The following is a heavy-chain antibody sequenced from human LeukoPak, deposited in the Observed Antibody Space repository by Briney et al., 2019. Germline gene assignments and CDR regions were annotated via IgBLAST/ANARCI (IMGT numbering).Heavy chain of an antibody. CDR3: ARAAREDSSFGY. CDR2: TSYDGSNK. J-gene: IGHJ4*02. CDR1: GFTFSSYA. D-gene: IGHD3-10*01. V-gene: IGHV3-30-3*01. Sequence: PGGSLRLSCAASGFTFSSYAMHWVRQAPGKGLEWVAVTSYDGSNKYYADSVKGRFTISRDNSKNTLYLQMNSLRAEDTAVYYCARAAREDSSFGYWGQGTLVTVSS.